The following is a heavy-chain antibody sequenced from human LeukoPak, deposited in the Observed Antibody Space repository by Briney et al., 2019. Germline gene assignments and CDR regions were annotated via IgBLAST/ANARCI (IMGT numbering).Heavy chain of an antibody. V-gene: IGHV1-2*02. CDR3: ARASTVAGNHRPFDY. Sequence: GASVKASCKASGYTFTDYYIHWVRQAPGQDFEWMGWINPKSGGTEYAQKFQGRVTMTRDPSLSTAYMELSRLRSDDTAVFYCARASTVAGNHRPFDYWGQGTLVTVSS. CDR1: GYTFTDYY. CDR2: INPKSGGT. J-gene: IGHJ4*02. D-gene: IGHD6-19*01.